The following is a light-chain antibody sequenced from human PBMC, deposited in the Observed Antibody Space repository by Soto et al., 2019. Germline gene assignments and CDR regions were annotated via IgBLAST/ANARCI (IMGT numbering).Light chain of an antibody. CDR1: SSDVGIYNY. Sequence: QSALTQPASVSGSPGQTITISCTGTSSDVGIYNYVSWYQQHPGKAPKLMMYDVVSLPSGGSIRFSVYKPGIRASLTISGLQAEDEADYYCALYTTRDTLVFGGGTKLTVL. CDR2: DVV. J-gene: IGLJ2*01. CDR3: ALYTTRDTLV. V-gene: IGLV2-14*03.